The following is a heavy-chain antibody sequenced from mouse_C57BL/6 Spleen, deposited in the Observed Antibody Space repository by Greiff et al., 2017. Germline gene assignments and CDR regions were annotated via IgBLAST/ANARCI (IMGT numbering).Heavy chain of an antibody. CDR2: IYPGDGDT. Sequence: VQGVESGPELVKPGASVKISCKASGYAFSSSWMNWVKQRPGKGLEWIGRIYPGDGDTNYNGKFKGKATLTAEKSSSTAYMQLSSLTSEDSAVYFGARGGDCDWYFDVWGTGTTVTVSS. CDR3: ARGGDCDWYFDV. V-gene: IGHV1-82*01. CDR1: GYAFSSSW. J-gene: IGHJ1*03.